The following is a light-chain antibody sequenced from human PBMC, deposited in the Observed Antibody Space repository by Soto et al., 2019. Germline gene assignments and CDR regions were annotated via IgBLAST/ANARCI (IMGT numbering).Light chain of an antibody. CDR2: DAS. J-gene: IGKJ1*01. CDR3: QERTGWPPWT. Sequence: EIVLTQSPGTLSLSPGERATLSCRASQSVSSNFLAWYQQKRGRAPRLLIYDASKRASGFPARFSGSGSGTDFTLTISSLEPEDFAVYYCQERTGWPPWTFGQGTKVEIE. CDR1: QSVSSNF. V-gene: IGKV3-11*01.